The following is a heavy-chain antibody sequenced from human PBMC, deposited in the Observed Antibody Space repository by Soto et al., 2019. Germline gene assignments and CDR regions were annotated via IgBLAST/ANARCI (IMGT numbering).Heavy chain of an antibody. J-gene: IGHJ6*02. Sequence: PGGSLRLSCAASGFTFSSYEMNWFRQAPGKGLEWVSYISSSGSTIYYADSVKGRFTIPRDNAKNSLYLQMNSLRAEDTAVYYCARVSYCSSTSCYTGYYYYGMDVWGQGTTVTVSS. CDR3: ARVSYCSSTSCYTGYYYYGMDV. D-gene: IGHD2-2*02. V-gene: IGHV3-48*03. CDR1: GFTFSSYE. CDR2: ISSSGSTI.